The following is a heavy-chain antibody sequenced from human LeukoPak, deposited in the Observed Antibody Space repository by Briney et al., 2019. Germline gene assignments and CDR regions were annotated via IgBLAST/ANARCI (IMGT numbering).Heavy chain of an antibody. D-gene: IGHD3-22*01. CDR3: ARGLAGYYYDSSGSEVGGDWFDP. Sequence: GGSLRLSCAASGFTFSSYWMHWVRQAPGKGLVWVSRINSDGSSTSYADSVKGRFTISRDNAKSTLCLQMNSLRAEDTAVYYCARGLAGYYYDSSGSEVGGDWFDPWGQGTLVTVSS. CDR1: GFTFSSYW. V-gene: IGHV3-74*01. CDR2: INSDGSST. J-gene: IGHJ5*02.